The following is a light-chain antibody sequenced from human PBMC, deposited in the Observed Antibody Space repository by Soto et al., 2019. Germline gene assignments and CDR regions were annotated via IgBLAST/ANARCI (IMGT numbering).Light chain of an antibody. J-gene: IGKJ1*01. Sequence: DIQMTQSPSSVSASVGDRVTITCRASQAISTWLAWYQQNPGKAPKLLIYSASNLQSGVPSRFRGSGSGTDFTLTSSSLQPEDFATYYCQQANSFPPTFGQGTKVEIK. V-gene: IGKV1D-12*01. CDR2: SAS. CDR3: QQANSFPPT. CDR1: QAISTW.